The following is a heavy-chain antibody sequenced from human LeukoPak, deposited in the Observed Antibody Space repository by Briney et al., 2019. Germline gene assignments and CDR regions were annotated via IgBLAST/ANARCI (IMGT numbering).Heavy chain of an antibody. J-gene: IGHJ6*03. CDR1: GYTFTSYD. CDR2: MNPNSGNT. CDR3: ARGGSVNPSPYYYYMDV. D-gene: IGHD4-11*01. Sequence: GASVKVSCKASGYTFTSYDINWVRQATGQGLEWMGWMNPNSGNTGYAQKFQGRVTITRNTSISTAYMELSSLGSEDTAVYYCARGGSVNPSPYYYYMDVWGKGTTVTVSS. V-gene: IGHV1-8*03.